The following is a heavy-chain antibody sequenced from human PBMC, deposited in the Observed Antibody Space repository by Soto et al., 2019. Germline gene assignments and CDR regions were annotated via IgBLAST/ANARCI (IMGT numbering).Heavy chain of an antibody. CDR1: GFTFSSYA. V-gene: IGHV3-23*01. D-gene: IGHD3-3*01. Sequence: GGSLRLSCAASGFTFSSYAMSWVRQAPGKGLEWVSAISGSGGSTYYADSVKGRFTISRDNSKNTLYLQMNSLRAEDTAVYYCAKDRNDFWSGYYTSTRAFDIWGQGTMVTVSS. CDR2: ISGSGGST. CDR3: AKDRNDFWSGYYTSTRAFDI. J-gene: IGHJ3*02.